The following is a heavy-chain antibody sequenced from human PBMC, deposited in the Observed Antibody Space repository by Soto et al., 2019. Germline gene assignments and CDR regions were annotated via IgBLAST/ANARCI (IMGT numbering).Heavy chain of an antibody. J-gene: IGHJ4*02. Sequence: QVQLVESGGGVVQPGRSLRLSCAASGFTFSSYGMHWVRQAPGKGLEWVALISYDGSDKYYADSVKGRFTISRDNSKNTLYLQMNSLRVEDTAVYYCVAGQYSSDYWGQGTLVTVSS. CDR2: ISYDGSDK. V-gene: IGHV3-30*03. CDR3: VAGQYSSDY. CDR1: GFTFSSYG. D-gene: IGHD2-15*01.